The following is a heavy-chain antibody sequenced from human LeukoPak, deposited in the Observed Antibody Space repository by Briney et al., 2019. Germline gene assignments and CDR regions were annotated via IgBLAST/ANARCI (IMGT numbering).Heavy chain of an antibody. Sequence: KPSETLSLTCTVSGGSISSYYWSWIRRPPGKGLEWIGYIYYSGSTNYNPSLKSRVTISVDTSKNQFSLKLSSVTAADTAVYYCARHKYCGGDCYSFDIWGQGTMVTVSS. CDR3: ARHKYCGGDCYSFDI. V-gene: IGHV4-59*08. CDR1: GGSISSYY. D-gene: IGHD2-21*02. J-gene: IGHJ3*02. CDR2: IYYSGST.